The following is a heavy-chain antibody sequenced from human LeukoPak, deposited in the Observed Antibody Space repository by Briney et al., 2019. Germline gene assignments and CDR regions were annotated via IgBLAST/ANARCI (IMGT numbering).Heavy chain of an antibody. Sequence: ASVKVSCKASGGTFRSCVISWVRQAPGQGPEWMGGIIPIFGTANYAQKFQGRVTITADESTSTAYMELSSLRSEDTAVYYCATDTLSGWYAFDIWGQGTMVTVSS. CDR2: IIPIFGTA. V-gene: IGHV1-69*13. CDR3: ATDTLSGWYAFDI. D-gene: IGHD6-19*01. CDR1: GGTFRSCV. J-gene: IGHJ3*02.